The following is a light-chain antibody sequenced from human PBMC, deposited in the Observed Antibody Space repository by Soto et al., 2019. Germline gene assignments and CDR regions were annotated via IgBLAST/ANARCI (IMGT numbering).Light chain of an antibody. Sequence: EIVMTQSPGTLSVYPGERATLSCRASQIFSSDLAWYQQKPGQAPRLLIFGASTRATGIPARFSGSGSGTVFTLTISSLQSEDFGVYYCQQYNNWPRTFGQGTKVDIK. CDR2: GAS. J-gene: IGKJ2*02. CDR3: QQYNNWPRT. CDR1: QIFSSD. V-gene: IGKV3-15*01.